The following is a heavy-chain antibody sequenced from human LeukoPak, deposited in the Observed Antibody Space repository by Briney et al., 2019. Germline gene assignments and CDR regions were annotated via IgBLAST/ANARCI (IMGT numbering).Heavy chain of an antibody. CDR2: IYYSGST. CDR1: GGSISSGDYY. V-gene: IGHV4-30-4*08. J-gene: IGHJ6*03. D-gene: IGHD3-10*01. CDR3: ARGGGSYYGSGSLYPPTIRYYMDV. Sequence: SQTLSLTCTVSGGSISSGDYYWSWIRQPPGKGLEWIGYIYYSGSTYYNPSLKSRVTISVDTSKNQFSLKLSSVTAADTAVYYCARGGGSYYGSGSLYPPTIRYYMDVWGKGTTVTVSS.